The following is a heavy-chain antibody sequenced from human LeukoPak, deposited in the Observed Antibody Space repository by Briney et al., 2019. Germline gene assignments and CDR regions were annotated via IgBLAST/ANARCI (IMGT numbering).Heavy chain of an antibody. J-gene: IGHJ5*02. CDR1: RLIVSSNY. Sequence: GGSLRLSCAASRLIVSSNYMAWVRQAPGKWLEWVSVIYSGGSTYYADSVKGRFTISRDNSKNTLYLQMNSLRAEDTAVYYCARDRGWFDPWGLGTLVTVSS. V-gene: IGHV3-66*01. CDR2: IYSGGST. CDR3: ARDRGWFDP.